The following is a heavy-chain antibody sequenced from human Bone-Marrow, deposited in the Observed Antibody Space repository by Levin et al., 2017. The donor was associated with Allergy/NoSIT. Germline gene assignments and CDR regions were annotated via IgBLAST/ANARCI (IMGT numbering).Heavy chain of an antibody. D-gene: IGHD3-10*01. V-gene: IGHV3-74*01. J-gene: IGHJ5*02. CDR2: INTDGTTT. CDR1: GFTFSSYW. CDR3: AKYYAPGTYCLDR. Sequence: ASVKVSCAASGFTFSSYWMYWVRQAPGKGLVWVSRINTDGTTTFYADSVKGRFTISRDNAKNTLSLQMNSLRVEDTAVYYCAKYYAPGTYCLDRWGQGTLVTVSS.